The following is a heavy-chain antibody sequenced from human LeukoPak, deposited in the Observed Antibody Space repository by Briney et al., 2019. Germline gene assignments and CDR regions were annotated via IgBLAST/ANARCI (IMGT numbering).Heavy chain of an antibody. V-gene: IGHV3-21*01. CDR1: GFTFSRYS. CDR2: ISSSSSYI. Sequence: GGSLRLSCAASGFTFSRYSMNWVRQAPGKGLEWASSISSSSSYIYYADSVKGRFTISRDNAKNSLYLQMNSLRAEDTAVYYCARTLGCSSTSCYPGAFDIWGQGTMVTVSS. D-gene: IGHD2-2*01. CDR3: ARTLGCSSTSCYPGAFDI. J-gene: IGHJ3*02.